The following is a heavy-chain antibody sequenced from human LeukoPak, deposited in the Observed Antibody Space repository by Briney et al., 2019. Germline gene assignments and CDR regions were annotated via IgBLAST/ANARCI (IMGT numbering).Heavy chain of an antibody. D-gene: IGHD2-15*01. V-gene: IGHV3-15*01. CDR1: GFTFSNAW. CDR2: IKSKTDGGTT. Sequence: PGGSLRLSCAASGFTFSNAWMSWVRQAPGKGLEWVGRIKSKTDGGTTDYAAPVKGRFTISRDDSKNTLYLQMNSLKTEDTAVYYCTTDKELSGSPPGTHFDYWGQGTLVTVSS. J-gene: IGHJ4*02. CDR3: TTDKELSGSPPGTHFDY.